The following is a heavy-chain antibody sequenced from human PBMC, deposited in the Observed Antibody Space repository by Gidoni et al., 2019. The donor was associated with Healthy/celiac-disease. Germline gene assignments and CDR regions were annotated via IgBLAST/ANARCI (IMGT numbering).Heavy chain of an antibody. D-gene: IGHD1-26*01. Sequence: EVQLVESGGGLVKPGGSLRLSCAASGFTFSSYSMNWVRQAPGKGLEWVSSISSSSSYIYYADSVKGRFTISRDNAKNSLYLKMNSLRAEDTAVYYCARDSLGATTFYWGQGTLVTVSS. J-gene: IGHJ4*02. CDR1: GFTFSSYS. CDR2: ISSSSSYI. V-gene: IGHV3-21*01. CDR3: ARDSLGATTFY.